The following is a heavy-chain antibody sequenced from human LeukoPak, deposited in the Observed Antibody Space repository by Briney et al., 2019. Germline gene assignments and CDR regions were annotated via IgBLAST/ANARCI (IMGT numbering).Heavy chain of an antibody. J-gene: IGHJ6*03. CDR1: GFTFSSYG. V-gene: IGHV3-23*01. CDR2: ISGIGTIT. Sequence: GGSLRPSCAASGFTFSSYGMSWVRQAPGKGLEWVSAISGIGTITYYAESVKGRFTISRDNSKNTLYLLMNSLRAEDTAVYYCAKVDSYYYMDVWGKGTTVTISS. CDR3: AKVDSYYYMDV.